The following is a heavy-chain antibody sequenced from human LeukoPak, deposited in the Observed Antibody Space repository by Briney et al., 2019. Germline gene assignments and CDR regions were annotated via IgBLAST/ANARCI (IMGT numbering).Heavy chain of an antibody. V-gene: IGHV3-30*18. J-gene: IGHJ1*01. D-gene: IGHD2-15*01. Sequence: GGSLRLSCAASGFTFDDYVMHWVRQVPGKGLEWVAVISYDGSNKYYADSVKGRFTISRDNSKNTLYLQMNSLRAEDTAVYYCAKDFAKYCSGGCDFQHWGQGTLVTVSS. CDR1: GFTFDDYV. CDR3: AKDFAKYCSGGCDFQH. CDR2: ISYDGSNK.